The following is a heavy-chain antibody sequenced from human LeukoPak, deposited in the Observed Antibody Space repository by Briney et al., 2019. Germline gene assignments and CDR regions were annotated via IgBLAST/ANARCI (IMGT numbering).Heavy chain of an antibody. V-gene: IGHV4-59*01. J-gene: IGHJ4*02. CDR2: IYYGGST. CDR1: RGSISSYY. D-gene: IGHD3-10*01. CDR3: ASLGGSGSWNFGY. Sequence: SETLSLTCAVSRGSISSYYWSWIRQSPGKGPEWIGYIYYGGSTNYNPSLKSRATISLDTSKNQFSLRLSSVTAADTAVYYCASLGGSGSWNFGYWGQGALVTVSS.